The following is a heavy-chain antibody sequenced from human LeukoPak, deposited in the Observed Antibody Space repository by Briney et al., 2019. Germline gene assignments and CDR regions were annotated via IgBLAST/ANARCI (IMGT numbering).Heavy chain of an antibody. CDR2: ISYDGSNK. CDR1: GFTFSSYG. CDR3: AKVGDNWDFDY. D-gene: IGHD1-1*01. V-gene: IGHV3-30*18. Sequence: GGSLRLSCAASGFTFSSYGMSWVRQAPGKGLEWVALISYDGSNKYYADSVKGRFTISRDNSKNTLYLQMNGLRGEDTAMYYCAKVGDNWDFDYWGQGTLVTVSS. J-gene: IGHJ4*02.